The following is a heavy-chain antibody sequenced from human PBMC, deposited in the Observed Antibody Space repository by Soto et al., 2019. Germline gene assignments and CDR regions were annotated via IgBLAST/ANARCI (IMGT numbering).Heavy chain of an antibody. CDR1: GADINTYS. CDR2: IYTSASI. J-gene: IGHJ6*02. CDR3: ARDREAGYNFYYGMDV. Sequence: SETLSLTCSVSGADINTYSWTWIRQPAGKGLEWIGRIYTSASINYDPSLKGRVTLSVDTSTNQVSLRLASVTAADTAIYYCARDREAGYNFYYGMDVWGQGTTVTVSS. D-gene: IGHD6-19*01. V-gene: IGHV4-4*07.